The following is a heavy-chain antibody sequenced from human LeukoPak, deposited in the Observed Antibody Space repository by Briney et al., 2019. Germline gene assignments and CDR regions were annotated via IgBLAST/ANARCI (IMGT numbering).Heavy chain of an antibody. D-gene: IGHD1-26*01. J-gene: IGHJ4*02. CDR2: ISSSSSYI. CDR3: ARVLRRGEVGAIAV. Sequence: GGSLRLSCAASGFTVSSNYMNWVRQAPGKGLEWVSSISSSSSYIYYADSVKGRFTISRDNAKNSLYLQMNSLRAEDTAVYYCARVLRRGEVGAIAVWGQGTLVTVSS. V-gene: IGHV3-21*01. CDR1: GFTVSSNY.